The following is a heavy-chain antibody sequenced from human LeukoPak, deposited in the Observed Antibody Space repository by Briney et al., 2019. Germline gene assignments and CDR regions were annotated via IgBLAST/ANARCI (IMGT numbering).Heavy chain of an antibody. Sequence: AAVKVSSMPPRYSFTSYGISWVPPAPGQGLEWMGWISAYNGNTHYAQKLQGRDTTTTDTSTSTAYMELRSLRSDDTAVYYCARDGGGSSSWYDDYWGQGTLVSVSS. D-gene: IGHD6-13*01. V-gene: IGHV1-18*04. CDR1: RYSFTSYG. J-gene: IGHJ4*02. CDR3: ARDGGGSSSWYDDY. CDR2: ISAYNGNT.